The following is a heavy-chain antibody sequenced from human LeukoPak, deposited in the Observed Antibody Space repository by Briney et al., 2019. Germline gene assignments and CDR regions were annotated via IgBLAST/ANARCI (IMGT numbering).Heavy chain of an antibody. CDR1: GGSISSYY. CDR3: ARHHEFSLRGDSAFDI. D-gene: IGHD2-21*02. Sequence: PSETLSLTCTVSGGSISSYYWSWIRQPPGKGLEWIGYIYYSGSTNYNPSLKSRVTISVDTSKNQFSLKLSSVTAADTAVYYCARHHEFSLRGDSAFDIWGQGTMVTVSS. V-gene: IGHV4-59*08. J-gene: IGHJ3*02. CDR2: IYYSGST.